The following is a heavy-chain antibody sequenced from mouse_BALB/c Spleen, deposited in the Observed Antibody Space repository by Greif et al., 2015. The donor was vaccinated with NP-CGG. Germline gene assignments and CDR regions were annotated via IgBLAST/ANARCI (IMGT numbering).Heavy chain of an antibody. V-gene: IGHV1-80*01. CDR1: GYAFSSYW. CDR2: IYPGDGDT. CDR3: ATYDYDRWFAY. J-gene: IGHJ3*01. D-gene: IGHD2-4*01. Sequence: VQLQQSGAELVWPGSSVKISCKASGYAFSSYWMNWVKQRPGQGLEWIGQIYPGDGDTNYNGKFKGKATLTADKSSSTAYMQLSSLTSEDSAVYFCATYDYDRWFAYWGQGTLVTVSA.